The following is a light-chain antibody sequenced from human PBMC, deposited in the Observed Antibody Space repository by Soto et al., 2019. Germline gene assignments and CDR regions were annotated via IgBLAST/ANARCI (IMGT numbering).Light chain of an antibody. Sequence: QSALTQPASVSGSPGQSITISCTGTSSDVGGYNYVAWYQQHPGKAPKLMIYDVSHRPSGVSNRFSGSKSGNTASLTISGLQAEDEADYYCISYTSSITLVVFGGGPKLTVL. CDR2: DVS. CDR3: ISYTSSITLVV. V-gene: IGLV2-14*01. CDR1: SSDVGGYNY. J-gene: IGLJ2*01.